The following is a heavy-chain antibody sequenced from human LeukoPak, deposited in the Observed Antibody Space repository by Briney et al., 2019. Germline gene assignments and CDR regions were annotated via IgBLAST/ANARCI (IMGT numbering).Heavy chain of an antibody. D-gene: IGHD3/OR15-3a*01. CDR2: IIPILGIA. J-gene: IGHJ3*02. V-gene: IGHV1-69*02. CDR1: GGTFSSYT. CDR3: ARSGVLDSTPGAFDI. Sequence: GASVKVSCKASGGTFSSYTISWVRQAPGQGLEWMGRIIPILGIANYAQKFQGRVTITADKSTSTAYMELSSLRSEDTAVYYCARSGVLDSTPGAFDIWGQGTMVTVSS.